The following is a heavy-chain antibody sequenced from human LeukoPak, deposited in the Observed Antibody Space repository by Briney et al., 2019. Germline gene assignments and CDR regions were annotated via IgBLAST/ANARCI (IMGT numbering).Heavy chain of an antibody. CDR1: GYNFTDYY. CDR3: ATGGGCGSRWQIDY. CDR2: VNPNGGGT. Sequence: GASMKVSCKSSGYNFTDYYIHGVRQAPGQGLEWMGWVNPNGGGTHFAKKFQGRLTMNRDTSISTTYLELNSLKSDDPAMCYCATGGGCGSRWQIDYWGQGTLVPVSS. D-gene: IGHD1-26*01. J-gene: IGHJ4*02. V-gene: IGHV1-2*02.